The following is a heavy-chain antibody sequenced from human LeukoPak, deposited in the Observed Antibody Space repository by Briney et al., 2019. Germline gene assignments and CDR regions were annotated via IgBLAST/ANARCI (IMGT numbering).Heavy chain of an antibody. CDR2: IYYSGST. CDR1: GGSISSSSYY. J-gene: IGHJ4*02. CDR3: ARGHGTMVRGASGFDY. V-gene: IGHV4-61*05. Sequence: PSETLSLTCTVSGGSISSSSYYWGWIRQPPEKGLEWIGYIYYSGSTNYNPSLKSRVTISVDTSKNQFSLKLSSVTAADTAVYYCARGHGTMVRGASGFDYWGQGTLVTVSS. D-gene: IGHD3-10*01.